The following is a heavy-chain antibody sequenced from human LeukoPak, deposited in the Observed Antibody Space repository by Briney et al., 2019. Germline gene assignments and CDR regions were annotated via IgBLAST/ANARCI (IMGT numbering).Heavy chain of an antibody. CDR3: ARVSGYHWESYFDY. Sequence: RASVKVSCKASGYTFTSYGISWVRQAPGQGLEWMGWISAYNGNTNYAQKLQGRVTMTTDTSTSTAYMELRSLRSDDTAVYYCARVSGYHWESYFDYWGQGTLVTDSS. J-gene: IGHJ4*02. V-gene: IGHV1-18*01. CDR1: GYTFTSYG. D-gene: IGHD5-12*01. CDR2: ISAYNGNT.